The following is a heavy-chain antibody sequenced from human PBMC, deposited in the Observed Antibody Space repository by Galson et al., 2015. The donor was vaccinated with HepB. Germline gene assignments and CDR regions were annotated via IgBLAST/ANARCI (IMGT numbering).Heavy chain of an antibody. CDR2: IYYSGST. V-gene: IGHV4-59*01. J-gene: IGHJ2*01. CDR1: GGSISSYY. D-gene: IGHD5-24*01. Sequence: ETLSLTCTVSGGSISSYYWSWIRQPPGKGLEWIGYIYYSGSTNYNPSLKSRVTISVDTSKNQFSLKLSSVTAADTAVYYCARGGGYNRNKTGKKTPDLWGRGTLVTVSS. CDR3: ARGGGYNRNKTGKKTPDL.